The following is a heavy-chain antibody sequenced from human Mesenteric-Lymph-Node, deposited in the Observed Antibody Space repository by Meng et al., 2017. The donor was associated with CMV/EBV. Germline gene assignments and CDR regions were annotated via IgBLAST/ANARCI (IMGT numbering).Heavy chain of an antibody. CDR1: GGSMTGYF. D-gene: IGHD3-22*01. J-gene: IGHJ4*02. Sequence: SETLSLTCTVSGGSMTGYFWSWIRQSPGKGLEWLGSMYYTGDTNDNPSLKSRVTMSVDTSKSQFSLNLRSVTAAGTAVYYCARAQDNFDTSGYYYWGLGTLVTVSS. CDR3: ARAQDNFDTSGYYY. CDR2: MYYTGDT. V-gene: IGHV4-59*01.